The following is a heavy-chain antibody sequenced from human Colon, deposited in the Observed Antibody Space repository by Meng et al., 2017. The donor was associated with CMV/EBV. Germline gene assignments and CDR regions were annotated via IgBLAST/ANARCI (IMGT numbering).Heavy chain of an antibody. CDR1: KIKFSSYA. Sequence: GESLKISCAASKIKFSSYAMSWVRQAPGKGLEWVSIISGSGDSTHYADSIKGRFTISRDKSKSTLYLQLNSLGAEDTAVYDCARGTTGTSYYYYGMDIWGQGTTVTVSS. CDR2: ISGSGDST. CDR3: ARGTTGTSYYYYGMDI. D-gene: IGHD1-1*01. J-gene: IGHJ6*02. V-gene: IGHV3-23*01.